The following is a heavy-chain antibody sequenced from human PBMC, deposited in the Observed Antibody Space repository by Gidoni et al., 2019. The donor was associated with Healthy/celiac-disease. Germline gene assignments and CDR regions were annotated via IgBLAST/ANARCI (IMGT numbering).Heavy chain of an antibody. Sequence: QVQVVESGGGVVEPGTSLRLACEAAGLSLDNHGMHWVRLAPGKGLECVAVIWSDGSNGDYADPVKGRFTISRDNSKNTLFLQMNSLRVEDTATYFCARDRLRGSGTTLDVWGKGPTVIVSS. CDR1: GLSLDNHG. D-gene: IGHD3-10*01. V-gene: IGHV3-33*01. CDR3: ARDRLRGSGTTLDV. CDR2: IWSDGSNG. J-gene: IGHJ6*04.